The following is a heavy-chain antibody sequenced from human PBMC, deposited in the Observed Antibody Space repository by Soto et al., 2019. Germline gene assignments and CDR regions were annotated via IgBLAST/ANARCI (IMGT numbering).Heavy chain of an antibody. CDR1: GFTFSSYW. V-gene: IGHV3-7*05. Sequence: EVQLVESGGGLVQPGGSLRLSCAASGFTFSSYWMSWVRQAPGKGLEWVANIKQDGSEKYYVDSVKGRFTISRDNAKHSLYLQMNSLRADDPAVYYCARAIAFTDYATRWGTFDPWGQGTLVTVSS. CDR3: ARAIAFTDYATRWGTFDP. CDR2: IKQDGSEK. D-gene: IGHD4-17*01. J-gene: IGHJ5*02.